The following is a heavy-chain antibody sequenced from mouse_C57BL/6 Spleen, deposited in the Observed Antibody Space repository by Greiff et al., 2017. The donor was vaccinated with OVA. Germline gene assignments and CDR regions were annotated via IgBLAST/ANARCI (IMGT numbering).Heavy chain of an antibody. V-gene: IGHV1-18*01. CDR2: INPNNGGT. CDR3: ARSRGYDNWFAY. J-gene: IGHJ3*01. CDR1: GYTFTDYN. D-gene: IGHD2-2*01. Sequence: VQLQQPGPELVKPGASVKIPCKASGYTFTDYNMDWVKQSHGKSLEWIGDINPNNGGTIYNQKFKGKATLTVDKSSSTAYMELRSLTSEDTAVYYCARSRGYDNWFAYWGQGTLVTVSA.